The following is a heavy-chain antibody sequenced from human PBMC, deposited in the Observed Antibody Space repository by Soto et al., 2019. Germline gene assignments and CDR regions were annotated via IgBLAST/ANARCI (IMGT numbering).Heavy chain of an antibody. D-gene: IGHD2-15*01. V-gene: IGHV1-69*13. CDR3: ASQRGAVVVAGYYCYYYGMDV. Sequence: ASVKVSCKASGGTFSSYAISWVRQAPGQGLEWMGGIIPIFGTANYAQKFQGRVTITADESTSTAYMELSSLRSEDTAVYYCASQRGAVVVAGYYCYYYGMDVWGQGTTVTVSS. CDR1: GGTFSSYA. CDR2: IIPIFGTA. J-gene: IGHJ6*02.